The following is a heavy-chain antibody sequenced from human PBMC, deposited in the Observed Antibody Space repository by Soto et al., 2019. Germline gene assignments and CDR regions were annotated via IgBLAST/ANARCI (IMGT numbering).Heavy chain of an antibody. V-gene: IGHV6-1*01. CDR2: TYYRSKWYN. J-gene: IGHJ6*02. Sequence: SQPLSLTCAISGDSVSSSSSAWSWIRQSPSRGLEWLGRTYYRSKWYNDYAVSVKSRITINPDTSKNQFSLQLNSVTPEDTAVYYCARGNSVYDVWGQGTTVTVSS. D-gene: IGHD5-12*01. CDR1: GDSVSSSSSA. CDR3: ARGNSVYDV.